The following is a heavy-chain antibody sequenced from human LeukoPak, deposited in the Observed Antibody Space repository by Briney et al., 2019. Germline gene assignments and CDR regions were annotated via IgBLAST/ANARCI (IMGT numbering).Heavy chain of an antibody. CDR2: TSGDGGTT. J-gene: IGHJ2*01. CDR1: GFKFADCA. Sequence: PGGSLRLSCAASGFKFADCAMHWVRQIPGGGLGWVSLTSGDGGTTYFADSVKGRFTISRDNSKNSLYLQMNSLRTEDTAFYYCAKDMVWGWFFDLWGRGTLVTVSS. V-gene: IGHV3-43*02. CDR3: AKDMVWGWFFDL. D-gene: IGHD7-27*01.